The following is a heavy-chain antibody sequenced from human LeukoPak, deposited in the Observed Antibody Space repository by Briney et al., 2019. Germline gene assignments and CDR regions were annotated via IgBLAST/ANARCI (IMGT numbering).Heavy chain of an antibody. CDR3: VKGGFTYYDD. J-gene: IGHJ4*02. D-gene: IGHD3-22*01. Sequence: PAGGSLRLSCAASGFTFDYSAMTWVRQAPEKGLEWVSTINTGDITFYANSVKGRFTISRDNSKNALFLQMNSLRAEDTVIYYCVKGGFTYYDDWGQGTLVTVSS. V-gene: IGHV3-23*01. CDR2: INTGDIT. CDR1: GFTFDYSA.